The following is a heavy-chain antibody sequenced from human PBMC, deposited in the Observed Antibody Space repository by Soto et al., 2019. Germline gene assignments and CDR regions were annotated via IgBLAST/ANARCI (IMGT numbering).Heavy chain of an antibody. CDR3: ARDSDIVVVPAAIGYDHHGTDV. D-gene: IGHD2-2*01. Sequence: SVRVSCKASGGTFSSYAISWVRQAPVQGLEWMGGIIPIFGTANYAQKFQGRVTITADEYTSTAYMELRSVRSEDTAVYYCARDSDIVVVPAAIGYDHHGTDVWG. CDR2: IIPIFGTA. CDR1: GGTFSSYA. V-gene: IGHV1-69*13. J-gene: IGHJ6*02.